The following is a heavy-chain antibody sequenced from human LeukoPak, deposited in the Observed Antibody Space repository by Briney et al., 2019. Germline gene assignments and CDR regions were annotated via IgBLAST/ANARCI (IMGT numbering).Heavy chain of an antibody. J-gene: IGHJ3*02. Sequence: PSETLSLTCTVSGGSISSYYWSWIRQPPGKGLEWIGYIYYSGTTHSNPSLKSRATISVDTSKNHLSLKVNSVTAADTAVYYCARGASGTLYDAFDIWGQGTMVTVSS. CDR2: IYYSGTT. CDR3: ARGASGTLYDAFDI. V-gene: IGHV4-59*01. D-gene: IGHD1-26*01. CDR1: GGSISSYY.